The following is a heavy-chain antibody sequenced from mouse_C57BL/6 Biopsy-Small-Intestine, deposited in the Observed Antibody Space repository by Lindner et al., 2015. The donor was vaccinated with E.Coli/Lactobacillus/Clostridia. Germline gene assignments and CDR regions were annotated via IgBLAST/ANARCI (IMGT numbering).Heavy chain of an antibody. D-gene: IGHD2-12*01. CDR2: INPYNDGT. CDR3: ARYDLYAMDY. Sequence: VQLQESGPELVKPGASVKMSCKASGYTFTSYFMHWVKQKPGQGLEWIGYINPYNDGTQYNEKFKGKATLTSDKSSNTAYMLLSSLTSEDSAVYYCARYDLYAMDYWGQGTSVTVSS. J-gene: IGHJ4*01. V-gene: IGHV1-14*01. CDR1: GYTFTSYF.